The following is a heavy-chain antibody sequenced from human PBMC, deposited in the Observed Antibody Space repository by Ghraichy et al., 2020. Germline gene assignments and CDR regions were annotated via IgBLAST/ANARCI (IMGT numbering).Heavy chain of an antibody. CDR2: IYSGGDT. CDR1: GFIVSSNY. D-gene: IGHD3-9*01. J-gene: IGHJ4*02. Sequence: LSLTCAASGFIVSSNYMSWVRQAPGKGLEWVSVIYSGGDTYYADSVKGRFTISRHNSKNTLYLQMNSLRAEDTAVYYCASGEFDLYFDYWGQGTLVTVSS. V-gene: IGHV3-53*04. CDR3: ASGEFDLYFDY.